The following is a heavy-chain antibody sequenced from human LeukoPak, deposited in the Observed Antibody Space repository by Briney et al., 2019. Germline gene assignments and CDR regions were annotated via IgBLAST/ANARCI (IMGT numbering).Heavy chain of an antibody. D-gene: IGHD3-10*01. J-gene: IGHJ4*02. CDR1: GYTFPRHR. CDR3: ARDEGRMSGSFNR. Sequence: WASVTVSCKASGYTFPRHRITWVRQAPGQGPEWIGWICTYSSHTTYAHKLQGRVTITTDTYTTTAYMELRSLRSDDTAVYYCARDEGRMSGSFNRWGQGTLVTVSS. CDR2: ICTYSSHT. V-gene: IGHV1-18*01.